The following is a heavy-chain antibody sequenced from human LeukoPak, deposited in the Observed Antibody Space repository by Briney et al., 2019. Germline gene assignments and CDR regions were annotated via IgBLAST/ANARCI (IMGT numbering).Heavy chain of an antibody. CDR2: ISGSGGST. Sequence: GGSLRLSCAASGFTFSSYAMSWVRQARGKWLEWVSAISGSGGSTYYADSVKGRFTISRDNSKNTLYLQMNSLRAEDTAVYYCANGHALLWFGELPLDYWGQGTLVTVSS. V-gene: IGHV3-23*01. J-gene: IGHJ4*02. CDR1: GFTFSSYA. CDR3: ANGHALLWFGELPLDY. D-gene: IGHD3-10*01.